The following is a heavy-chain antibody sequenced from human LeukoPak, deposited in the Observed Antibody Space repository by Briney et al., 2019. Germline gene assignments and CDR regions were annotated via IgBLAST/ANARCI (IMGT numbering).Heavy chain of an antibody. CDR3: GGSGGSSLGYAADY. V-gene: IGHV1-24*01. CDR2: FDPEDGET. J-gene: IGHJ4*02. Sequence: ASVKVSCKVSGYTLTELSMHWVRQAPGKGLEWMGGFDPEDGETIYAQKFQGRVTMTEDTSTDTAYMELSSLRSEDTAVYYCGGSGGSSLGYAADYWGQGTLVTVSS. CDR1: GYTLTELS. D-gene: IGHD2-15*01.